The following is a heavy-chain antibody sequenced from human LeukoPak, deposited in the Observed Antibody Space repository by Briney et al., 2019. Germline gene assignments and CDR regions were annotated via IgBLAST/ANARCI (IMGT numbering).Heavy chain of an antibody. CDR2: IYHSGST. CDR3: ASLLGSLFH. V-gene: IGHV4-38-2*01. Sequence: PSETLSLTCVVSGYSISSGYYWGWIRQPPGKGLEWIGSIYHSGSTYYNPSLKSRVTISVDTSKNQFSLKLSSVTAADTAVYYCASLLGSLFHWGQGTLVTVSS. J-gene: IGHJ4*02. D-gene: IGHD2/OR15-2a*01. CDR1: GYSISSGYY.